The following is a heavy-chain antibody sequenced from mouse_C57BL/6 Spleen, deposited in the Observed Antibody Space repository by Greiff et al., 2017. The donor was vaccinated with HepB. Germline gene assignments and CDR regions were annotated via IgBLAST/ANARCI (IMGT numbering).Heavy chain of an antibody. CDR2: IYPGDGDT. CDR1: GYAFSSYW. CDR3: ARRTAQATNYAMDY. J-gene: IGHJ4*01. D-gene: IGHD3-2*02. V-gene: IGHV1-80*01. Sequence: VQLQQSGAELVKPGASVKISCKASGYAFSSYWMNWVKQRPGKGLEWIGQIYPGDGDTNYNGKFKGKATLTADKSSSTAYMQLSSLTSEDSAVYFGARRTAQATNYAMDYWGQGTSVTVSS.